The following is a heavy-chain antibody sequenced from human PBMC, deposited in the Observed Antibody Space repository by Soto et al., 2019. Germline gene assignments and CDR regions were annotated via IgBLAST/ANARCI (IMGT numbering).Heavy chain of an antibody. D-gene: IGHD3-16*01. Sequence: QVQLVQSGAEVKKPGASVKVSCKASGYTFTSYDINWVRQATGQGLEWMGWMNPNSGNTGYAQKFQGRVTMTRKTSISTAYVELSSLRSEDTAVYYCAREITAYWYFDLWGRGTLVTVSS. CDR2: MNPNSGNT. CDR1: GYTFTSYD. CDR3: AREITAYWYFDL. V-gene: IGHV1-8*01. J-gene: IGHJ2*01.